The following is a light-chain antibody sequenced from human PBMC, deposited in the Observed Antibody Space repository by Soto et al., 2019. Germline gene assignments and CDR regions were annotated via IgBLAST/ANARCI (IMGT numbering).Light chain of an antibody. CDR3: TSYAGGNNV. Sequence: QLVLTQPPSASGSPRQSVTISCTGTSSDVGGYNYVSWYQQYPGKVPKLMVYEVNKRPSGVPDRFSGSKSGNTASLTVSGLQAEDEADYYCTSYAGGNNVFGTGTKVTVL. J-gene: IGLJ1*01. CDR2: EVN. CDR1: SSDVGGYNY. V-gene: IGLV2-8*01.